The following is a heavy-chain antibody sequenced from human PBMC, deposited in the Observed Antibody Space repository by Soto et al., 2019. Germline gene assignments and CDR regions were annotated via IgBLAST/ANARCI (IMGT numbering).Heavy chain of an antibody. Sequence: SGPTLVDPTQTLTLTYTFSGFSLSTTGMGLGWIRQPPGKALEWLVLIYWDDDKHYSPSLKTRLTISKDTSNNQVVLTLTNMDPVDTATYYCARIPTYYDILTGYRYYYGTEVWGQGTTVTVSS. D-gene: IGHD3-9*01. J-gene: IGHJ6*02. V-gene: IGHV2-5*02. CDR1: GFSLSTTGMG. CDR3: ARIPTYYDILTGYRYYYGTEV. CDR2: IYWDDDK.